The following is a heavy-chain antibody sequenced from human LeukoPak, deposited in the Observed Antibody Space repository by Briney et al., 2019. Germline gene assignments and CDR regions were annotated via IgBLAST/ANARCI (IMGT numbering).Heavy chain of an antibody. Sequence: PGGSLRLSCAASGFTFSDYYMSWIRQAPGKGLEWVSYISSSGSTIYYADSVKGRFTISRDNAKNSLYLQMSSLRAEDTAVYYCARGGAQYCSSTSCLDYWGQGTLVTVSS. CDR2: ISSSGSTI. V-gene: IGHV3-11*01. CDR1: GFTFSDYY. CDR3: ARGGAQYCSSTSCLDY. J-gene: IGHJ4*02. D-gene: IGHD2-2*01.